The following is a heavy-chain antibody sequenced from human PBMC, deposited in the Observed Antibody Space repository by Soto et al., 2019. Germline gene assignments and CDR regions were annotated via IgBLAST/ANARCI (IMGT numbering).Heavy chain of an antibody. CDR3: AREFSNSPEAFDS. CDR2: MFHTGSA. J-gene: IGHJ4*02. D-gene: IGHD6-6*01. CDR1: GGTVNSDSYY. Sequence: SETLSLTCTVSGGTVNSDSYYWSWIRQPPGRGLEWIGYMFHTGSANSNPSLKSRVTISVDTTRNQFSLRLSSVTAADTAVYYCAREFSNSPEAFDSWGQGSLVTAPQ. V-gene: IGHV4-61*01.